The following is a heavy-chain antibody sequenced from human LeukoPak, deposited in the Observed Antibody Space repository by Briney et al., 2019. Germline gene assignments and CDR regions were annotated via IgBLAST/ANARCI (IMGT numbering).Heavy chain of an antibody. J-gene: IGHJ4*02. Sequence: GGSLRLSCEASGFTFSTYGMHWVRQAPGKGLEWVAVIWYDGSNKYYADSVKGRFTISRDNSKNTLYLQMNSLRAEDTAVYYCATLVIREYYFDYWGQGTLVTVSS. V-gene: IGHV3-30*02. CDR1: GFTFSTYG. CDR3: ATLVIREYYFDY. CDR2: IWYDGSNK. D-gene: IGHD3-9*01.